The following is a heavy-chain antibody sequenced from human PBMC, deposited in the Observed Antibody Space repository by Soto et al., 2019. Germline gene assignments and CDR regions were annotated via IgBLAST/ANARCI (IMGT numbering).Heavy chain of an antibody. CDR1: GYTLTDYF. V-gene: IGHV1-2*02. Sequence: VASVKVSCKASGYTLTDYFLHWVRQAPGHGLEWMGWVNPKNGDTSYAQKFQDRVTMTRDTAISSAYMELTSLRSDDTAVYYCARPTASRELVYWGQGTPVTVSS. CDR2: VNPKNGDT. D-gene: IGHD6-6*01. J-gene: IGHJ4*02. CDR3: ARPTASRELVY.